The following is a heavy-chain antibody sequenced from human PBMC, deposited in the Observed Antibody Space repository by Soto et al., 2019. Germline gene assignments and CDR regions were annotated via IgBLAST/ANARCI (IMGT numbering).Heavy chain of an antibody. D-gene: IGHD3-16*02. CDR2: INPYNGNT. CDR3: ARDRLSGSFRYTSPNY. CDR1: GYTFTSYG. V-gene: IGHV1-18*01. J-gene: IGHJ4*02. Sequence: ASVKVSCKASGYTFTSYGISWVRQAPGQGLEWMGWINPYNGNTNYAQKLQGRVTMTTDTSTSTAYMELRSLRSDDTAVYYCARDRLSGSFRYTSPNYWGQGTLVTVSS.